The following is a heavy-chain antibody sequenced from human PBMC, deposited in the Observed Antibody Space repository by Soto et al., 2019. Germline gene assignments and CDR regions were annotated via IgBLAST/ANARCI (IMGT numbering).Heavy chain of an antibody. Sequence: AGGSLRLSCAASGFTFSSYAMSWVRQAPGKGLEWVSAISGSGGSTYYADSVKGRFTISRDNSKNTLYLQMNSLRAEDTAVYYCAKVPTQFGLYYFAYWGQGTLVTVSS. D-gene: IGHD3-16*01. CDR2: ISGSGGST. CDR3: AKVPTQFGLYYFAY. J-gene: IGHJ4*02. CDR1: GFTFSSYA. V-gene: IGHV3-23*01.